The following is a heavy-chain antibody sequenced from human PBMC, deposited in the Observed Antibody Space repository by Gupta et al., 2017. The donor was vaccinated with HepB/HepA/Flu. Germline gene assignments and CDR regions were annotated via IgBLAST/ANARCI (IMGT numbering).Heavy chain of an antibody. J-gene: IGHJ3*02. Sequence: QITLKESGPTLVKPTQTLTLTCTFSGFSLSTSGVGVGWIRQPPGKALEWLALIYWDDDKRYSPSLKSRLTITKDTSKNQVVLTMTNMDPVDTATYYCAHRRQLGRYQDAFDIWGQGTMVTVSS. CDR2: IYWDDDK. CDR1: GFSLSTSGVG. CDR3: AHRRQLGRYQDAFDI. V-gene: IGHV2-5*02. D-gene: IGHD6-6*01.